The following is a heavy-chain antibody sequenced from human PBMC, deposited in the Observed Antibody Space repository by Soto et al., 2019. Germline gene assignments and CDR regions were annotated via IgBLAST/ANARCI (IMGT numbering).Heavy chain of an antibody. CDR3: TAAVWGWFDP. CDR2: IKKKTDGGTT. J-gene: IGHJ5*02. D-gene: IGHD3-16*01. CDR1: GSTFSDVW. Sequence: GGSLRLSCEASGSTFSDVWMTWVRQAPGKGLEWVGRIKKKTDGGTTHYAASVKGRFTISRDDSKSTLYLQMNSLKIEDTAVYYCTAAVWGWFDPWGQGTLVTVPS. V-gene: IGHV3-15*01.